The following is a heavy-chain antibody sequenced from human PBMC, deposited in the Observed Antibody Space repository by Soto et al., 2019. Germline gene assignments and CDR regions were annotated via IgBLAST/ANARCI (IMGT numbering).Heavy chain of an antibody. CDR3: AKEMYYGILTGYSSWYFDL. CDR2: ISYDGSNK. J-gene: IGHJ2*01. V-gene: IGHV3-30*18. D-gene: IGHD3-9*01. Sequence: QVQLVESGGGVVQPGRSLRLSCAASGFTFSSYGMHWVRQAPGKGLEWVAVISYDGSNKYYADSVKGRFTISRDNSKNTRNLQMNSLRAEDTAVYYCAKEMYYGILTGYSSWYFDLWGRGTLVTVSS. CDR1: GFTFSSYG.